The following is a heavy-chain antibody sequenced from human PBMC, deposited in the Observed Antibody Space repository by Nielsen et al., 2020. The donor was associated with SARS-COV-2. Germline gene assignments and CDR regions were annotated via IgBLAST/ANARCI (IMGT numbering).Heavy chain of an antibody. Sequence: GGSLRLSCAASGFTFSSYAMHWVRQAPGKGLEWVAVISYDGSNKYYADSVKGRFTISRDNSKNTLYLQMNSLRAEDTAVYYCARDITTWGEYYMDVWGKGTTVTVSS. CDR1: GFTFSSYA. CDR2: ISYDGSNK. J-gene: IGHJ6*03. D-gene: IGHD1-14*01. CDR3: ARDITTWGEYYMDV. V-gene: IGHV3-30-3*01.